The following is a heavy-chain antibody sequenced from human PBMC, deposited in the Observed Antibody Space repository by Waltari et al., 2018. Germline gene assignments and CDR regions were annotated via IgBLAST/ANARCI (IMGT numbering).Heavy chain of an antibody. CDR3: ASTGGNYYYYGMDV. CDR2: INHSGST. Sequence: QVQLQQWGAGLLKPSETLSLTCAVYGGSFSGYYWSWIRQPPGKGLEWIGEINHSGSTNYNPSLKSRVTISVDTSKNQFSLKLSSVTAADAAVYYCASTGGNYYYYGMDVWGQGTTVTVSS. CDR1: GGSFSGYY. J-gene: IGHJ6*02. V-gene: IGHV4-34*01.